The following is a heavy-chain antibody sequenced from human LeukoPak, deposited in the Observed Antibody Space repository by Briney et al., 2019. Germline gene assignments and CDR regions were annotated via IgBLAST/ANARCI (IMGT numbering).Heavy chain of an antibody. CDR1: GFAFSNFA. V-gene: IGHV3-30*04. Sequence: GGSLRLSCAASGFAFSNFAMHWVRQAPGKGLEWVAVVSYEGTIKYYTDSAKGRFTISRDNARNSLYLQMNSLRDEDTAVYYCARDRHTAMVYYYYYMDVWGTGTTVTVSS. D-gene: IGHD5-18*01. CDR3: ARDRHTAMVYYYYYMDV. J-gene: IGHJ6*03. CDR2: VSYEGTIK.